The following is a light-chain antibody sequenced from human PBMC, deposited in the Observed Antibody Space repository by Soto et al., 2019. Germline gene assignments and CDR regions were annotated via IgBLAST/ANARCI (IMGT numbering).Light chain of an antibody. CDR3: QQSYSTSIT. Sequence: DIQMTQSPSSLSASVGDRVTITCRASQRISNFLNWYQQTPGKAPKLLISTASTLQTGVPSRFDGSGSGTDFTLTINNLQPEDFAPYYCQQSYSTSITFGQGTRLEIK. CDR1: QRISNF. J-gene: IGKJ5*01. V-gene: IGKV1-39*01. CDR2: TAS.